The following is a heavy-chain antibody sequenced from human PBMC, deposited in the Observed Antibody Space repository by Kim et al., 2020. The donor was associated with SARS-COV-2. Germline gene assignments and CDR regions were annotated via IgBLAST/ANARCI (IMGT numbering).Heavy chain of an antibody. V-gene: IGHV3-33*01. D-gene: IGHD1-26*01. CDR3: ARDGWDK. Sequence: GTTTYYADSVKGRFTIFRDNSKNTLYLHMRSLRAEDTAVYFCARDGWDKWGQGTLVTVSS. CDR2: GTTT. J-gene: IGHJ4*02.